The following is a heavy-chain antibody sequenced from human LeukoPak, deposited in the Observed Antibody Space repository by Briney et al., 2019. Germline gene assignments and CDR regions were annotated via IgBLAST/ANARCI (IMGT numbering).Heavy chain of an antibody. V-gene: IGHV4-59*10. CDR3: ARVKAAYDILTGYRNYYYYYMDV. CDR2: IYTSGST. CDR1: GGSFSGYY. D-gene: IGHD3-9*01. J-gene: IGHJ6*03. Sequence: KPSETLSLTCAVYGGSFSGYYWSWIRQPAGKGLEWIGRIYTSGSTNYNPSLKSRVTISVDTSKNQFSLKLSSVTAADTAVYYCARVKAAYDILTGYRNYYYYYMDVWGKGTTVTVSS.